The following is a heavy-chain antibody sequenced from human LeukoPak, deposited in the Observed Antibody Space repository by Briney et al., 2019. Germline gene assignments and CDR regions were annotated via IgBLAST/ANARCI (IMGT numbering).Heavy chain of an antibody. CDR3: ARGLRGGVH. J-gene: IGHJ4*02. Sequence: SETLSLTCAVSGYSISSGYYWGWIRQPPGKGLEWIGSIYHSGSTYYNPSLKSRVTISVDTSKIQFSLKLSSVTAADTAVYYCARGLRGGVHWGQGTLVTVSS. CDR1: GYSISSGYY. V-gene: IGHV4-38-2*01. D-gene: IGHD2-15*01. CDR2: IYHSGST.